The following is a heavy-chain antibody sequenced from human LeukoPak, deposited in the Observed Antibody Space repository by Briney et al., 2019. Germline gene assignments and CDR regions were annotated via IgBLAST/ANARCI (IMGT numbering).Heavy chain of an antibody. D-gene: IGHD2-15*01. V-gene: IGHV5-51*01. CDR3: AGPFYCSGGSCYSAAFDI. CDR2: IYPGDSDT. CDR1: GYSFTRYW. J-gene: IGHJ3*02. Sequence: GESLKISCKGSGYSFTRYWIGWVRQMPGKGLEWMGIIYPGDSDTRYSPSFQGQVTISADKSISTAYLQWSSLKASDTLMYYCAGPFYCSGGSCYSAAFDIWGQGTMVTVSS.